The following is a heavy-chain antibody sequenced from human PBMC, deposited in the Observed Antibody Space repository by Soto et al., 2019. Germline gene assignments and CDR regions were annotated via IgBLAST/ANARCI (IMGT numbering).Heavy chain of an antibody. J-gene: IGHJ4*02. CDR2: IWYDGSNK. V-gene: IGHV3-33*01. CDR3: ARYSGPGTAVAGTGYIGSFLGY. CDR1: GFTFSSYG. Sequence: QVQLVESGGGVVQPGRSLRLSCAASGFTFSSYGMHWVRQAPGKGLEWVAVIWYDGSNKYYADSVKGRFTISRDNTKNTLYLQLNSLRDEDTAVYYCARYSGPGTAVAGTGYIGSFLGYWGQGTLVTVLS. D-gene: IGHD6-19*01.